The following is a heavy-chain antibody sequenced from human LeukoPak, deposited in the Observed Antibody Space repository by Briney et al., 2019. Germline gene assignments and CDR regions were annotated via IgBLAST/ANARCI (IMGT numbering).Heavy chain of an antibody. CDR3: ARDRDYYYYGMDV. CDR2: IYFSEST. Sequence: ETLSLTCSWSRGSNLCYHWGWIRPPPGKGLEGIGHIYFSESTNYKASPKRRDTISVDTSKTQFYLKLSSVTAADTAVYYCARDRDYYYYGMDVWGQGTTVTVSS. CDR1: RGSNLCYH. D-gene: IGHD3-10*01. V-gene: IGHV4-59*01. J-gene: IGHJ6*02.